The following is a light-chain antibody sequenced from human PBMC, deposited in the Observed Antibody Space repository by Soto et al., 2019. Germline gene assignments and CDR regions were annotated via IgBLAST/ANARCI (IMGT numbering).Light chain of an antibody. V-gene: IGKV3-15*01. J-gene: IGKJ5*01. CDR1: QSVSSN. CDR3: QQRSNWPDA. CDR2: GAS. Sequence: EIVMTQSPATLSVSPGEGATLSCRASQSVSSNLAWYQQKPGQAPRLLIYGASTRATGIPARFSGSGSGTEFTLTISSLQSEDFAVYYCQQRSNWPDAFGQGTRLEIK.